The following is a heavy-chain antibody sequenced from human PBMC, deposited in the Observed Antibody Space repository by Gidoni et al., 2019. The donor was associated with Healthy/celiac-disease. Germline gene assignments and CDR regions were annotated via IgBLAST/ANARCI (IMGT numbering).Heavy chain of an antibody. CDR2: IYRGGST. CDR1: GFTVSSNY. CDR3: AREGGYSGYDTNWFDT. D-gene: IGHD5-12*01. J-gene: IGHJ5*02. V-gene: IGHV3-66*01. Sequence: VQLVESGGGLVQPGGSLRLSCAASGFTVSSNYMSWVRPAPGKGLEWVSVIYRGGSTYYADSVKGRFTISRDNSKNTLYLQMNSLRAEDTAVYYCAREGGYSGYDTNWFDTWGQGTLVTVSS.